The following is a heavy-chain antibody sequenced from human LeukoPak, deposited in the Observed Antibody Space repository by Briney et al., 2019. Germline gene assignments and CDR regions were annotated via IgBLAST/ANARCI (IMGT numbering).Heavy chain of an antibody. CDR3: ARALLAAGTPAGY. J-gene: IGHJ4*02. Sequence: PGGSVRVSCAASGFTFTSYYMSWVRQAPGKGLEWVGGIYSSSSAYYADYVKGSFTISRDNSKNTLYLHMHSLRAEATAVYYCARALLAAGTPAGYWGQGTLVTVSS. V-gene: IGHV3-66*01. CDR2: IYSSSSA. CDR1: GFTFTSYY. D-gene: IGHD6-13*01.